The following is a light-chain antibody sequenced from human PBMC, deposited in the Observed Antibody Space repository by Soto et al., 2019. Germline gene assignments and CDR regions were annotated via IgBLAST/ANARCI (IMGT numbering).Light chain of an antibody. CDR2: KAS. Sequence: DIQMTQSPSTLSASVGDRVTITCRASQSVSSWLAWYQQRPGNAPNLLIYKASSLESGVPSRFSGSGSGTEFTLIVSSMQSDDFATYYCQQYDSYPLTFGGGTKVENK. CDR3: QQYDSYPLT. CDR1: QSVSSW. J-gene: IGKJ4*01. V-gene: IGKV1-5*03.